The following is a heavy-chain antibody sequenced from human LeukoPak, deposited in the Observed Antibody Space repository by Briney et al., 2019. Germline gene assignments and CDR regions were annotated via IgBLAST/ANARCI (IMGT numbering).Heavy chain of an antibody. CDR2: VNPNDGGT. V-gene: IGHV1-2*02. D-gene: IGHD6-13*01. J-gene: IGHJ1*01. CDR3: ARDLDSSWTGYFQP. CDR1: GYPFIDYY. Sequence: ASVKVSCKASGYPFIDYYLHWVRQAPGQGLEWMGWVNPNDGGTNYAQKFQGRVTMTWDTSITTAYMELSSLTSDDTAVYYCARDLDSSWTGYFQPWGQGTLVTVSS.